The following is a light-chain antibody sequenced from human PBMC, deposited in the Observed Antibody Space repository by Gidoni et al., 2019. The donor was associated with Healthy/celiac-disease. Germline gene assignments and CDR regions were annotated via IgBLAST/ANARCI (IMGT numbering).Light chain of an antibody. CDR1: QSVLYSSNSKNY. J-gene: IGKJ2*01. V-gene: IGKV4-1*01. CDR2: WAS. CDR3: QQYYSTPYT. Sequence: DIVMTQSPDSLAVSLGERATINCKSSQSVLYSSNSKNYLAWYQQKPGQPPKLLIYWASTRESGVPDRFSGSGSGTDFTLTISSLQAEDVAVYYCQQYYSTPYTFXQXTKLEIK.